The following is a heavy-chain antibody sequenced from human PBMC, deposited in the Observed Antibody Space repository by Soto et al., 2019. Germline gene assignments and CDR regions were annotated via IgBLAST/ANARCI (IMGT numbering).Heavy chain of an antibody. J-gene: IGHJ3*02. Sequence: GGSLRLSCAASGFTFSSYGMHWVRQAPGKGLEWVAVISYDGSNKYYADSVKGRFTISRDNSKNTLYLQMNSLRAEDTAVYYCATYSGYDPVDAFDIWGQGTMVTVSS. V-gene: IGHV3-30*03. CDR3: ATYSGYDPVDAFDI. D-gene: IGHD5-12*01. CDR2: ISYDGSNK. CDR1: GFTFSSYG.